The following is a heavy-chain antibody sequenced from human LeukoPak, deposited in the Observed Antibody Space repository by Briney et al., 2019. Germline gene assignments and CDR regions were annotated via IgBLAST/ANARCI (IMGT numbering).Heavy chain of an antibody. Sequence: SETLSLTCTVSGGSISSYYWSWIRRPPGKGLEWIGYIYTSGSTNYNPSLKSRVTISVDTSKNQFSLKLSSVTAADTVVYYCARHTSHWYYYMDVWGKGTTVTVSS. J-gene: IGHJ6*03. D-gene: IGHD2-2*01. CDR3: ARHTSHWYYYMDV. CDR2: IYTSGST. CDR1: GGSISSYY. V-gene: IGHV4-4*09.